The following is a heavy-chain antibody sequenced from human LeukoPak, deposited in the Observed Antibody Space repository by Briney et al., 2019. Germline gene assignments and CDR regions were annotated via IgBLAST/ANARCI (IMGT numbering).Heavy chain of an antibody. Sequence: GGSLRLSCAASGFTVSSNYMSWVRQAPGKGLEWVSVIYSGGSTYYADSVKGRFTISRDNSKNTLYLQMNSLRAEDTAVYYCARARFSRVFDYWGQGTLVTVSS. V-gene: IGHV3-66*01. CDR1: GFTVSSNY. CDR3: ARARFSRVFDY. J-gene: IGHJ4*02. D-gene: IGHD2-2*01. CDR2: IYSGGST.